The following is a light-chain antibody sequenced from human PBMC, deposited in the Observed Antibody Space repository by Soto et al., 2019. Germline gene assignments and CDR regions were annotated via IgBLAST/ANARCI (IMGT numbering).Light chain of an antibody. J-gene: IGKJ4*01. Sequence: DIPMNQSPSSLSASVGDRVTITYRASQSISSYLNWYQQKPGKAPKLLIYAASSLQSAVPSRFSDSGSGTDFTLTISSLQPEDFGTCYCQQSYRTPLTFGGGTKVDIK. CDR2: AAS. CDR3: QQSYRTPLT. CDR1: QSISSY. V-gene: IGKV1-39*01.